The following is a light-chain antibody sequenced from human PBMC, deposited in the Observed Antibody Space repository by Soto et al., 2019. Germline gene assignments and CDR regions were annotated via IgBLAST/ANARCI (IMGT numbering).Light chain of an antibody. Sequence: QSVLTQPPSASGTPGQRVTISCSGSSSNIGTNTVNWYLQLPGTAPKLLMYNNNQRPSGVPERFPGSKSGNSASLTIALLQSEGEADYYCSSYTTSNTRQIVFGTGTKVTVL. CDR2: NNN. CDR3: SSYTTSNTRQIV. CDR1: SSNIGTNT. J-gene: IGLJ1*01. V-gene: IGLV1-44*01.